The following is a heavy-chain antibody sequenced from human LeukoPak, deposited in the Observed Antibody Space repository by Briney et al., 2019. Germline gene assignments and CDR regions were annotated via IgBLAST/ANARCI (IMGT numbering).Heavy chain of an antibody. V-gene: IGHV3-23*01. CDR2: ISGSGGST. J-gene: IGHJ3*02. Sequence: GGSLRLSCAASGFTFSSYAMSWVRQAPGKGLEWVSAISGSGGSTYYADSVKGRFTISRDNSKNTLYLQMNSLRAEGTAVYYCASDSSSWIAFDIWGQGTMVTVSS. CDR1: GFTFSSYA. D-gene: IGHD6-13*01. CDR3: ASDSSSWIAFDI.